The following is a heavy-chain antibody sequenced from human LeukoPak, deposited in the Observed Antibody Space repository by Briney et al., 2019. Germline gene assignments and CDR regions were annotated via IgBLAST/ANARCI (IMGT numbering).Heavy chain of an antibody. CDR2: IIPIFGTA. J-gene: IGHJ4*02. Sequence: ASVKVSCKASGGTFSSYAISWVRQAPGQGLEWMGGIIPIFGTANYAQKFQGRVTMTTDTSTSTAYMELRSLRSDDTAVYYCARDFDPDYGDYYYFDYWGQGTLVTVSS. CDR3: ARDFDPDYGDYYYFDY. CDR1: GGTFSSYA. V-gene: IGHV1-69*05. D-gene: IGHD4-17*01.